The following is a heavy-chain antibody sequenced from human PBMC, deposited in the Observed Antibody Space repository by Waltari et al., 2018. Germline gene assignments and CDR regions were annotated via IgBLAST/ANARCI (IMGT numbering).Heavy chain of an antibody. Sequence: QLVQSGAEVKKPGSSVIVSCKASGGTFNSFALSWVRKAPGQGLEWMGGIIPRFNTPTYARKFQGRLTVTADESTSTAYMELNSLRSEDSAIYYCATRIPSDHSGSFYYYGMDVWGQGTTVTVSS. CDR1: GGTFNSFA. J-gene: IGHJ6*02. CDR3: ATRIPSDHSGSFYYYGMDV. D-gene: IGHD6-6*01. CDR2: IIPRFNTP. V-gene: IGHV1-69*13.